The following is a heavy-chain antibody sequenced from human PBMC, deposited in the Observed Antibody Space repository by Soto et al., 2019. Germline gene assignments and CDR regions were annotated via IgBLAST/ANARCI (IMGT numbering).Heavy chain of an antibody. CDR2: INHSGST. J-gene: IGHJ4*02. D-gene: IGHD6-6*01. Sequence: SETLSLTCAVYGGSFSGYYWSWIRQPPGKGLEWIGEINHSGSTNYSPSLKSRVTISVDTSKNQFSLKLSSVTAADTAVYYCARNRPSIAARAYYFDYWGQGTLVTVSS. V-gene: IGHV4-34*01. CDR1: GGSFSGYY. CDR3: ARNRPSIAARAYYFDY.